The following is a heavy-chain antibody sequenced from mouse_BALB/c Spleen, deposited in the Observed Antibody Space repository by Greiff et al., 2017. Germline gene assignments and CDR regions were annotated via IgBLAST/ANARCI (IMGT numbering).Heavy chain of an antibody. Sequence: DVKLVESGGGLVQPGGSRKLSCAASGFTFSSFGMHWVRQAPEKGLEWVAYISSGSSTIYYADTVKGRFTISRDNPKNTLFLQMTSLRSEDTAMYYCARWGGYDGFAYWGQGTLVTVSA. V-gene: IGHV5-17*02. J-gene: IGHJ3*01. D-gene: IGHD2-2*01. CDR2: ISSGSSTI. CDR1: GFTFSSFG. CDR3: ARWGGYDGFAY.